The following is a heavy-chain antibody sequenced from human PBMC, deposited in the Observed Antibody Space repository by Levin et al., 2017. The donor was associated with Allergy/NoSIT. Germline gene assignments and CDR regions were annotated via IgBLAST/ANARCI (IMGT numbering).Heavy chain of an antibody. Sequence: SQTLSLTCTVSGGSISSSSYYWGWIRQPPGKGLEWIGSFYYSGSTYSNPSLKSRVTISVDTSKNQLSLKLSSVTAADTAVYYCARQEYYYYYMDVWGIGTTVTVSS. CDR1: GGSISSSSYY. CDR2: FYYSGST. V-gene: IGHV4-39*01. CDR3: ARQEYYYYYMDV. J-gene: IGHJ6*03.